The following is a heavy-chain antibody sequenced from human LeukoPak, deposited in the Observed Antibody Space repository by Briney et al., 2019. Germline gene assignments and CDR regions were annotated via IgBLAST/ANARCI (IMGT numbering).Heavy chain of an antibody. Sequence: PSETLSLTCTVSGGSISSSSYSWGWTRQPPGKGLEWIGSIYYSGSTYYNPSLKSRVTISVDTSKNQFSLKLSSVTAADTAVYYCARLPCYCTNGVCYTDYWGQGTLVTVSS. CDR2: IYYSGST. CDR3: ARLPCYCTNGVCYTDY. CDR1: GGSISSSSYS. V-gene: IGHV4-39*01. D-gene: IGHD2-8*01. J-gene: IGHJ4*02.